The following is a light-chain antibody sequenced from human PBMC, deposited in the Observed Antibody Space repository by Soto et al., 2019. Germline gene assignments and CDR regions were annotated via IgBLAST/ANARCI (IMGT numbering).Light chain of an antibody. J-gene: IGLJ2*01. CDR1: NIGSYS. Sequence: SSELTQPPSVSVAPGQTARITCGGSNIGSYSVHWYQQKPGQAPVLVVHDDSDRPSGIPGRFSGSNSGNTATLTISRVEAGDEADYYCQVWDRSSDHVVFGAGTKLTVL. CDR3: QVWDRSSDHVV. CDR2: DDS. V-gene: IGLV3-21*02.